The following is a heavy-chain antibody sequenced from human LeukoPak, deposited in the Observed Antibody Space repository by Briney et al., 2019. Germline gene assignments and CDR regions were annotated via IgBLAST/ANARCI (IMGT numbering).Heavy chain of an antibody. Sequence: SVKVSCKASGGAFSSYAISWVRQAPGQGLEWMGRIIPIFGIANYAQKFQGRVTITADKSTSTAYMELSSLRSEDTAVYYCARDGYNPTFDYWGQGTLVTVSS. V-gene: IGHV1-69*04. CDR1: GGAFSSYA. CDR3: ARDGYNPTFDY. CDR2: IIPIFGIA. J-gene: IGHJ4*02. D-gene: IGHD5-24*01.